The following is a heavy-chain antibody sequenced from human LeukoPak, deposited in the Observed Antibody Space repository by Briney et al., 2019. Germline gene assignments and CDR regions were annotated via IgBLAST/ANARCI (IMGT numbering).Heavy chain of an antibody. D-gene: IGHD3-10*01. Sequence: GGSLRLSCAASGFTFSSYGMNWVRQAPGKGLEWVSYISSSGSTIYFADSVKGRFTISRDNAKKSVYLHTSSLRAEDTALYYCARLSAYYYGSYFYYYMDVWGKGTTVTVSS. CDR2: ISSSGSTI. CDR3: ARLSAYYYGSYFYYYMDV. V-gene: IGHV3-48*03. CDR1: GFTFSSYG. J-gene: IGHJ6*03.